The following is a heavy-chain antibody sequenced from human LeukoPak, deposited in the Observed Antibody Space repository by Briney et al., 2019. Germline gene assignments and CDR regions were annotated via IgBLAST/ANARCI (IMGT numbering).Heavy chain of an antibody. CDR1: GFTFSTYG. J-gene: IGHJ4*02. CDR3: AKLIAVAGTFDY. D-gene: IGHD6-19*01. CDR2: NSGGSS. V-gene: IGHV3-23*01. Sequence: GGSLRLSCSASGFTFSTYGVYWVRQAPGKGLEWVSSNSGGSSYYADSVKGRFTISRDNSKNTLYLQMNSLRAEDTAVYYCAKLIAVAGTFDYWGQGTLVTVSS.